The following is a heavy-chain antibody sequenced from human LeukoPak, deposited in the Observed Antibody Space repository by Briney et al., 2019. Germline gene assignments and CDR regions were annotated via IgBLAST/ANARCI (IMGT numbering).Heavy chain of an antibody. V-gene: IGHV3-23*01. Sequence: GGSLRLSCAASGFTFSSYVMSWVRQAPGKGLEWVSGISGSGGSTYYADSVKGRFTISRDNSKNTLYLQMNSLRAEDTAVYYCAKDHSRYPYYYDSSGYYYPDAFDIWGQGTMVTVSS. CDR1: GFTFSSYV. J-gene: IGHJ3*02. D-gene: IGHD3-22*01. CDR3: AKDHSRYPYYYDSSGYYYPDAFDI. CDR2: ISGSGGST.